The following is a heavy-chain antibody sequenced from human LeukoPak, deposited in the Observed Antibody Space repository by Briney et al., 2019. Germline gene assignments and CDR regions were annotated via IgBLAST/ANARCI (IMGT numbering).Heavy chain of an antibody. CDR3: ARDRQCSGGSCYYYYYYGMDV. V-gene: IGHV1-2*02. D-gene: IGHD2-15*01. CDR1: GYTFTGYY. CDR2: INPNTGAT. J-gene: IGHJ6*02. Sequence: ASVKVSCKASGYTFTGYYMFWVRQAPGQGLEWMGWINPNTGATKYAQNFQGRVTMTRDTSISTAYMELSRLRSDDTAVYYCARDRQCSGGSCYYYYYYGMDVWGQGTTVTVSS.